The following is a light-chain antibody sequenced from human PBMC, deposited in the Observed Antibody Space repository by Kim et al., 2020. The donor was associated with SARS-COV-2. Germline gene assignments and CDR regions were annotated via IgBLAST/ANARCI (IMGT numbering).Light chain of an antibody. V-gene: IGKV3-20*01. CDR1: QTVSTSY. CDR3: QQYASSPTT. CDR2: DAS. J-gene: IGKJ4*01. Sequence: PGESATLSCSASQTVSTSYLAWYQQKPGQAPRLLINDASRRATGIPDRFSGSGSGTDFTLTISRLEPEDFAVYYCQQYASSPTTFGGGTKVDIK.